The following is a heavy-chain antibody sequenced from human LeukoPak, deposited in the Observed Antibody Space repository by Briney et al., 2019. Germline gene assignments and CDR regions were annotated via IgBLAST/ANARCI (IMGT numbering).Heavy chain of an antibody. CDR2: ISYDGSNK. V-gene: IGHV3-30-3*02. J-gene: IGHJ5*02. CDR3: AKIRWSSIQNWFDP. CDR1: GFTFSSYA. Sequence: GGSLRLSCAASGFTFSSYAMHWVRQAPGKGLEWVAVISYDGSNKYYADSVKGRFTISRDNSKNTLYLQMSSLRADDTAVYYCAKIRWSSIQNWFDPWGQGALVIVSS. D-gene: IGHD4-23*01.